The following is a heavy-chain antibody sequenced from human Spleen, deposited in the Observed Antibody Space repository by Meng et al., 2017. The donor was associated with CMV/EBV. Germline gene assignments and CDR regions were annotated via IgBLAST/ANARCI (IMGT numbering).Heavy chain of an antibody. V-gene: IGHV4-4*02. CDR1: GGSISSPHW. CDR2: IYHSGTT. D-gene: IGHD6-13*01. J-gene: IGHJ4*02. Sequence: CAVSGGSISSPHWWSWVRQPPGKGLEWIGEIYHSGTTNYNPSLKSRVTLSVDKSKNQFSLKLSSVTAADTAVYYCARIGQQLDPFDYWGQGTLVTVSS. CDR3: ARIGQQLDPFDY.